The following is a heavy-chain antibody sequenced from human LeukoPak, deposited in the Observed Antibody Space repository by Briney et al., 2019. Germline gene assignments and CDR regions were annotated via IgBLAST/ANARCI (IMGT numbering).Heavy chain of an antibody. CDR3: ARVSLTMIFNY. CDR1: GGSISSGDYY. Sequence: PSQTLSLTCTVSGGSISSGDYYWSWIRQPPGKGLEWIGYIYYSGSTYYNPSLKSRVTISVDTSKNQFSLQLSSVTAADTAVYYCARVSLTMIFNYWGQGILVTVSS. CDR2: IYYSGST. D-gene: IGHD3-22*01. J-gene: IGHJ4*02. V-gene: IGHV4-30-4*01.